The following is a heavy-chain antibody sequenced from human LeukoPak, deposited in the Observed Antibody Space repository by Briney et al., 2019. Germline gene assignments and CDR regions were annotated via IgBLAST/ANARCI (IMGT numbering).Heavy chain of an antibody. CDR1: GFTFSSYG. Sequence: PGGSLRLSCAASGFTFSSYGMHWVRQAPGKGLEWVAFIRYDGSNKYYADSVKRRFTISRENSKHTLYLQMNSLRAEDTAVYYCAKGGNANLISGYSYGPNPVSGEYYFDYWGQGTLVTVSS. CDR2: IRYDGSNK. V-gene: IGHV3-30*02. J-gene: IGHJ4*02. CDR3: AKGGNANLISGYSYGPNPVSGEYYFDY. D-gene: IGHD5-18*01.